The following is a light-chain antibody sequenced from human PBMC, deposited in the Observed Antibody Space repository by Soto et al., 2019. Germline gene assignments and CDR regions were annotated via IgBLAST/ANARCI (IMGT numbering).Light chain of an antibody. V-gene: IGKV1-39*01. Sequence: DIVLTQSPSSLSASVGDRVTITCRASQSINTYLNWFQQKPGKPPKVLIYSASTLQSGVPSRFSGSGSGTEFTLTISSLQPEDFATYFCQETYSTPLFTFGPGTNVDIK. CDR2: SAS. CDR1: QSINTY. CDR3: QETYSTPLFT. J-gene: IGKJ3*01.